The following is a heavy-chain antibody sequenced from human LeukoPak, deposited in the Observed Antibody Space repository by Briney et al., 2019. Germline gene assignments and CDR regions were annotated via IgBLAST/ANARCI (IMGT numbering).Heavy chain of an antibody. CDR2: INHSGST. Sequence: TSETLSLTCAVYGGSFSGYYWSWIRQPPGKGLEWIGEINHSGSTNYNPSLKSRVTMSVDTSKNQFSLKLSSVTAADTAVYYCARDNGSGYYYDYWGQGTLVTVSS. CDR1: GGSFSGYY. J-gene: IGHJ4*02. V-gene: IGHV4-34*01. CDR3: ARDNGSGYYYDY. D-gene: IGHD3-22*01.